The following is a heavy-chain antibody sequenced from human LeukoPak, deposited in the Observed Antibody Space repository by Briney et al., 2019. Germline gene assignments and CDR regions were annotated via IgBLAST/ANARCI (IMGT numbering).Heavy chain of an antibody. D-gene: IGHD3-22*01. CDR3: ARDLDTAY. J-gene: IGHJ4*02. CDR1: GGTFSSYA. CDR2: IIPIFGTA. Sequence: SVKVSCTASGGTFSSYAISWVRQAPGQGLEWMGGIIPIFGTANYAQKFQGRVTITRDTSASTTYMELSSLRSEDTAVYYCARDLDTAYWGQGTLVTVSS. V-gene: IGHV1-69*05.